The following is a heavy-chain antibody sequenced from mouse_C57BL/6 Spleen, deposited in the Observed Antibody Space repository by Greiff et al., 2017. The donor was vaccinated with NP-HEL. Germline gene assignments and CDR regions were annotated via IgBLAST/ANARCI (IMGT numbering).Heavy chain of an antibody. Sequence: QVQLQQPGAELVRPGTSVKLSCKASGYTFTSYWMHWVKQRPGQGLEWIGVIDPSDSYTNYNQKFKGKATLTVDTSSSTAYMQLSSLTSEDSAVYYCARGGVYYDYDGYFDVWGTGTTVTVSS. CDR3: ARGGVYYDYDGYFDV. J-gene: IGHJ1*03. D-gene: IGHD2-4*01. CDR2: IDPSDSYT. CDR1: GYTFTSYW. V-gene: IGHV1-59*01.